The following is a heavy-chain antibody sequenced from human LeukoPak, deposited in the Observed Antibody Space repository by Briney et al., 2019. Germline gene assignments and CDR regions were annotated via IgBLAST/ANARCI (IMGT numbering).Heavy chain of an antibody. V-gene: IGHV3-9*01. D-gene: IGHD3-10*01. J-gene: IGHJ4*02. CDR2: ISWNSGSI. CDR3: ASYLGSYFPMSLWASGDIDC. CDR1: GFTFDDYA. Sequence: PGGSLRLSCAASGFTFDDYAMHWVRQAPGKGLEWVSGISWNSGSIGYADSVKGRFTISRDNAKNSLYLQMNSLRAEDTAVYYCASYLGSYFPMSLWASGDIDCWGQGTLVTVSS.